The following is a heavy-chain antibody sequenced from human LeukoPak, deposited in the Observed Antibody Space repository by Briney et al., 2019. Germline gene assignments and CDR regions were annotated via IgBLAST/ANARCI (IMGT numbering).Heavy chain of an antibody. CDR2: ISGSGGST. CDR1: GFTFSSYS. CDR3: AKDHSITMVRGVQYYYGMDV. D-gene: IGHD3-10*01. V-gene: IGHV3-23*01. Sequence: GGSLRLSCAASGFTFSSYSMNWVRQAPGKGLEWVSAISGSGGSTYYADSVKGRFTISRDNSKNTLYLQMNSLRTEDTALYYCAKDHSITMVRGVQYYYGMDVWGQGTTVTVSS. J-gene: IGHJ6*02.